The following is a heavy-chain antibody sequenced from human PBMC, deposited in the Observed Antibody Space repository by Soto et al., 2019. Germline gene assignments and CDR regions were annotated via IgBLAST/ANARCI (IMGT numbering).Heavy chain of an antibody. J-gene: IGHJ6*02. CDR1: GFTFSDYY. CDR3: ARVDTAMVPYYYYGMDV. Sequence: NPGGSLRLSCAASGFTFSDYYMSWIRQAPGKGLEWVSYISSSGSTIYYADSVKGRFTISRDNAKNSLYLQMNSLRAEGTAVYYCARVDTAMVPYYYYGMDVWGQGTTVTVSS. V-gene: IGHV3-11*01. D-gene: IGHD5-18*01. CDR2: ISSSGSTI.